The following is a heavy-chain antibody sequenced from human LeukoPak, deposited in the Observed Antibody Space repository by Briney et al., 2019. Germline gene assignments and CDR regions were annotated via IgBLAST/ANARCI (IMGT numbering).Heavy chain of an antibody. V-gene: IGHV4-34*01. CDR1: GGSFSGYY. CDR3: ARAPSSSSAYFDY. Sequence: SETLSLTCAVYGGSFSGYYWSWIRQPPGKGLEWIGEINHSGSTNYNPSLKSRVTISVDTSKNQFSLKLSSVTAADTAVHYCARAPSSSSAYFDYWGQGTLVTVSS. J-gene: IGHJ4*02. CDR2: INHSGST. D-gene: IGHD6-6*01.